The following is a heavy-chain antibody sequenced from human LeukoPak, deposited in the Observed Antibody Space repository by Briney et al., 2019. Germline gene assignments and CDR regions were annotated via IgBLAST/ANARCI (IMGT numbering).Heavy chain of an antibody. Sequence: APVKVSCKASGYTFTSYAMNWVRQAPGQGLEWMGWINTNTGNPTYAQGFTGRFVFSLDTSVSTAYLQISSLKAEDTAVYYCARDKRRSSWYEAFDIWGQGTMVTVSS. CDR2: INTNTGNP. CDR1: GYTFTSYA. CDR3: ARDKRRSSWYEAFDI. D-gene: IGHD6-13*01. J-gene: IGHJ3*02. V-gene: IGHV7-4-1*02.